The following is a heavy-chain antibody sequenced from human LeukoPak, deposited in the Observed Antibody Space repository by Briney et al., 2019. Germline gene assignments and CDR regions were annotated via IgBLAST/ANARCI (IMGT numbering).Heavy chain of an antibody. J-gene: IGHJ4*02. CDR2: IYTGGST. Sequence: PGGSLRLSCAASGFTVSSNYMSWVRQAPGKGLEWVSVIYTGGSTYYADSVKGRFTISRDNSNNTLYLQMNSLRAEDTAVYYCASNLYYYDSSNYFYYWGQGTLVTVSS. CDR1: GFTVSSNY. V-gene: IGHV3-53*01. D-gene: IGHD3-22*01. CDR3: ASNLYYYDSSNYFYY.